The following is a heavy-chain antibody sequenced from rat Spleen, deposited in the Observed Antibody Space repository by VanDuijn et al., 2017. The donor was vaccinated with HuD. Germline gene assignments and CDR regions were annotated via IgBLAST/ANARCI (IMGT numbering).Heavy chain of an antibody. CDR1: GFSLNSYN. Sequence: QVQVKESGPGLVQPSQTLSLTCTVSGFSLNSYNVHWVRQPTGKGLEWMGLIWINGNTDYNSTLRSRLSISRDTSKSQVLLKMNSLQTEDTAMYFCARGGFWGQGVMVTVSS. J-gene: IGHJ2*01. CDR3: ARGGF. CDR2: IWINGNT. D-gene: IGHD4-4*01. V-gene: IGHV2-30*01.